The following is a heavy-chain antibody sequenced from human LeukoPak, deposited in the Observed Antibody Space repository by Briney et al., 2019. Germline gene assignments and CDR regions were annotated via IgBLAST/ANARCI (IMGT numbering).Heavy chain of an antibody. CDR2: ISASGGST. D-gene: IGHD3-10*01. CDR3: AKGPGSYGMDV. CDR1: GFTFSSYG. Sequence: GGSLRLSCAASGFTFSSYGMSWVRQAPGKGLEWVSGISASGGSTYYADSVKGRFTISRDNSKNTVHLQMNSLKTEDTALYYCAKGPGSYGMDVWGQGTTVTVSS. J-gene: IGHJ6*02. V-gene: IGHV3-23*01.